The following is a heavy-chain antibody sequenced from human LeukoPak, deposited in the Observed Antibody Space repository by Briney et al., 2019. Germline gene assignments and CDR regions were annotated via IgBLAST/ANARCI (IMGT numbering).Heavy chain of an antibody. V-gene: IGHV3-33*01. CDR3: ARGYYAGRGHHFEY. CDR1: GFTFSGYG. J-gene: IGHJ4*02. D-gene: IGHD3-22*01. CDR2: IWSDGSNK. Sequence: GKSLRLSCATSGFTFSGYGMRWVRQAPGKGLEWVTVIWSDGSNKYYADSVKGRFTISRDNSKNTLYLQMNSLRAEDTAVYYCARGYYAGRGHHFEYWGQGTLVTVSS.